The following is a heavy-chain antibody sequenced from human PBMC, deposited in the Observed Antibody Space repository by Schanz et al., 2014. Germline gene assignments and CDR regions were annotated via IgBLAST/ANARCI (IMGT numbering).Heavy chain of an antibody. D-gene: IGHD5-12*01. CDR2: INPSGGGT. J-gene: IGHJ5*02. CDR3: ARGPLGTSP. CDR1: GYTFTSYS. V-gene: IGHV1-46*01. Sequence: QVHLVQSGAEVHKPGASVKVSCKASGYTFTSYSMHWVRQAPGQGLEWMGIINPSGGGTSYALRFQDRVTVTRDTSRSTVYMELSSLRSEDTAVYYCARGPLGTSPWGQGTLVTVSS.